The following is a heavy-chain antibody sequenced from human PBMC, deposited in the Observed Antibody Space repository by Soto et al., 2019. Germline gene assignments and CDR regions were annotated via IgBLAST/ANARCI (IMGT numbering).Heavy chain of an antibody. CDR1: VGSISSYY. Sequence: SETLSLTCTVSVGSISSYYWSWIRQPAGKGMEWIGRIHTTDGTNYNPSLKSRVTMSIDTSNNQFSLKLSSLTAADTAVYYCARALSSAAGLYFDFWGQGTLVTVSS. CDR3: ARALSSAAGLYFDF. J-gene: IGHJ4*02. D-gene: IGHD6-13*01. V-gene: IGHV4-4*07. CDR2: IHTTDGT.